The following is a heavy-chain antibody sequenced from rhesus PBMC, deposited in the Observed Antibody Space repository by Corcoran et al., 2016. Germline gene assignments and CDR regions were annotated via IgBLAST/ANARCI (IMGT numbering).Heavy chain of an antibody. CDR2: IYGGSGST. J-gene: IGHJ4*01. D-gene: IGHD3-9*01. Sequence: QVQLQESGPGLVKPSETLPITCAVSGASISSNYWSWIRQHQGKGLEWFGYIYGGSGSTSYNPSLKSRVTISKDTSKTQFSLKLSSVPAADTAVYYCASLGYYDLNPFDYWGQGVLVTVSS. CDR3: ASLGYYDLNPFDY. CDR1: GASISSNY. V-gene: IGHV4-147*01.